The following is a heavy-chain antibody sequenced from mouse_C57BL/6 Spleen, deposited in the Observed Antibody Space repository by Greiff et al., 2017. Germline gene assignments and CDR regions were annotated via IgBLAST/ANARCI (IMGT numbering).Heavy chain of an antibody. CDR1: GYTLTDYN. CDR3: AREGLRQDAYFDY. J-gene: IGHJ2*01. V-gene: IGHV1-22*01. CDR2: INTNNGGT. Sequence: EVQLQQSGPELVKPGASVSMSCKASGYTLTDYNMHWVQQSHGKSLEWIGFINTNNGGTSYNQKFKGEATLTGNKSASTAYIELRSLTSEDSAVYYCAREGLRQDAYFDYWGQGTTLTVSS. D-gene: IGHD2-2*01.